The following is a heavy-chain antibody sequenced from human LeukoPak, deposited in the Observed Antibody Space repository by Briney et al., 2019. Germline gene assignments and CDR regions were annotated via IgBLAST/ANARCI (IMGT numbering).Heavy chain of an antibody. CDR3: ARAPGDDFWSGPYYYYGMDV. CDR1: GYTFTSYY. Sequence: ASVNVSCKASGYTFTSYYMHWVRQAPGQGLEWMGIINPSGGSTSYAQKFQGRVTMTRDTSTSTVYMELSSLRSEDTAVYYCARAPGDDFWSGPYYYYGMDVWGQGTTVTVSS. V-gene: IGHV1-46*01. D-gene: IGHD3-3*01. CDR2: INPSGGST. J-gene: IGHJ6*02.